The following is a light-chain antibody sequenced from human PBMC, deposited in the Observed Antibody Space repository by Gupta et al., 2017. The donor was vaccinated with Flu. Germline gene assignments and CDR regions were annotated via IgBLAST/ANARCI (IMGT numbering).Light chain of an antibody. J-gene: IGLJ3*02. CDR2: DVS. Sequence: QSALTQPRSVSGSPGPSVPISCTGTSSDVGGYNYVSWYQQHPAKAPNLMIYDVSKRPAGVPDRFSGSKSGNTASPTISGRQDEDDADYYGCSDAGSDTWVFGGGTKLTVL. V-gene: IGLV2-11*01. CDR1: SSDVGGYNY. CDR3: CSDAGSDTWV.